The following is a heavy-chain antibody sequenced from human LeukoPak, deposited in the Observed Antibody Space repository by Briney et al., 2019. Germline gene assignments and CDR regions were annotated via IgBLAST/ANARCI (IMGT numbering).Heavy chain of an antibody. CDR1: GGSISSGGYY. D-gene: IGHD6-13*01. CDR3: AIGIAATRFDY. Sequence: SQTLPLTCTVSGGSISSGGYYWSWIRQPPGKGLEWIGYIYHSGSTYYNPSLKSRVTISVDTSKNQFSLKLSSVTAADTAVYYCAIGIAATRFDYWGQGTLVTVSP. V-gene: IGHV4-30-2*03. J-gene: IGHJ4*02. CDR2: IYHSGST.